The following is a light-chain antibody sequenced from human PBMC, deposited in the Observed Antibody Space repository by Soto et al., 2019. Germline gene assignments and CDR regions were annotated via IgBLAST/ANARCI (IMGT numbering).Light chain of an antibody. CDR3: QQYYSTPPT. J-gene: IGKJ4*01. CDR2: WAS. CDR1: QSVLYSSNNKNY. V-gene: IGKV4-1*01. Sequence: DIVMTQSPDSLAVSLGERATINCKSSQSVLYSSNNKNYLTWYQQKPGQPPKLLIYWASTRESGVPDRFSGSGSGTDFTLTISSPQAEDVAVYYCQQYYSTPPTFGGGTKVEI.